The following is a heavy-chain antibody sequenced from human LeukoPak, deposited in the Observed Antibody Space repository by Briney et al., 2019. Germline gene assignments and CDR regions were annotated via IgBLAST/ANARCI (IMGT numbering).Heavy chain of an antibody. J-gene: IGHJ4*02. V-gene: IGHV3-74*01. Sequence: GGSLRLSCAASGFTFSSYWVHWVRQAPGKGLVWVSRINSDGSSTSYADSVKGRFTISRDNAKNTLYLQMNSLRAEDTAVYYCAADLRFLEWLPFDYWGQGTLVTVSS. CDR3: AADLRFLEWLPFDY. CDR1: GFTFSSYW. D-gene: IGHD3-3*01. CDR2: INSDGSST.